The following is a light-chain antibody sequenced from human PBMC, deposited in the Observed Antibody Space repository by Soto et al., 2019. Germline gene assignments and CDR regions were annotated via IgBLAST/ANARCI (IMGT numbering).Light chain of an antibody. V-gene: IGLV2-23*02. CDR2: EVA. J-gene: IGLJ2*01. CDR1: STDPATYDL. Sequence: QSALTQPASVSGSPGQSITISCTGTSTDPATYDLVSWYQQHPGKAPQLIIYEVAKRPSGVSARFSGSQSGDTASLTISGRQAADAAYYYCCSRLFGGGTKLSVL. CDR3: CSRL.